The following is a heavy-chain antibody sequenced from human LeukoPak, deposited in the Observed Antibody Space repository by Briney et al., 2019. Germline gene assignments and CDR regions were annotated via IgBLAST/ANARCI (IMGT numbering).Heavy chain of an antibody. CDR3: ARDRYYDFWSANYGMDV. CDR2: IIPILGIA. J-gene: IGHJ6*02. Sequence: SVKVSCKASGGTFSSYAISWVRQAPGQGLEWMGRIIPILGIANHAQKFQGRVTITADKSTSTAYMELSSLRSEDTAVYYCARDRYYDFWSANYGMDVWGQGTTVTVSS. D-gene: IGHD3-3*01. V-gene: IGHV1-69*04. CDR1: GGTFSSYA.